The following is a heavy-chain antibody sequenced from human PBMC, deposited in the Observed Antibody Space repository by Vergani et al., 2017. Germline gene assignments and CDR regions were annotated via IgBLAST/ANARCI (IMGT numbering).Heavy chain of an antibody. CDR1: GYSFNNYA. CDR2: INPTTGNP. CDR3: ARDANYILFDS. J-gene: IGHJ4*02. D-gene: IGHD4/OR15-4a*01. V-gene: IGHV7-4-1*01. Sequence: QEQLVQSGSELKKPGASVKVSCKASGYSFNNYAIHWVRQAPGQGLEWMGWINPTTGNPTHARAFTGRFVFSLDTSISTAYLQIGSLKAEDTAVYYCARDANYILFDSWGQGTLVTVSS.